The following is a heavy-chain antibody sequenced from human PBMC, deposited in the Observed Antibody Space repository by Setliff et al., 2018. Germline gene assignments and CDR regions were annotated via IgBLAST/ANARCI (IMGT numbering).Heavy chain of an antibody. J-gene: IGHJ4*02. D-gene: IGHD3-3*01. Sequence: SETLSLTCTVSGGSISSSSYYWGWIRQPPGKGLEWIGSIYYSGSTYYNPSLKSRVTISVDTSKNQFSLKLSSVTAADTAVYYCARRATYYNFWSGYYDYWGQGTLVTVS. CDR2: IYYSGST. CDR1: GGSISSSSYY. V-gene: IGHV4-39*07. CDR3: ARRATYYNFWSGYYDY.